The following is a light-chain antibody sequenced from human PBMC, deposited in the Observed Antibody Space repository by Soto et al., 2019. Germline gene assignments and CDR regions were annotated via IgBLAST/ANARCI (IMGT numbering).Light chain of an antibody. CDR1: SSNIGAGYD. V-gene: IGLV1-40*01. CDR2: GNS. Sequence: QSVLTQPPSVSGAPGQRVTISCTGSSSNIGAGYDVHWYQQLPGTAPKLLIYGNSNRPSGVPDRFSGSKSGTSASLAITGLQAKDEADYYCQSYDSSLSGYVVGTGTKVTVL. J-gene: IGLJ1*01. CDR3: QSYDSSLSGYV.